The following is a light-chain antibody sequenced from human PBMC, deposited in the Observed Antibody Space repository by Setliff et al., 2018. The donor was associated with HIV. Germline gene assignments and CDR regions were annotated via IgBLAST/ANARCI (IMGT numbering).Light chain of an antibody. CDR1: ISDVGYYDL. V-gene: IGLV2-23*02. Sequence: QSVLTQPASVSGSPGQSLTVSCTGTISDVGYYDLVSWYQQHPGKAPKLILFEVSKRPSGVSDRFSGSKSGNTASLTISGLQAEDEADYYCCSYDGGNTFSYVFGTGTKVTVL. CDR3: CSYDGGNTFSYV. J-gene: IGLJ1*01. CDR2: EVS.